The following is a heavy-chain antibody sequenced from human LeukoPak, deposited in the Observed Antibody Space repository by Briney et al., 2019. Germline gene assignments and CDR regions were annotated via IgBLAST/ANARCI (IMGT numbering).Heavy chain of an antibody. CDR3: ARGPILIAAAGLYGMDV. J-gene: IGHJ6*02. D-gene: IGHD6-13*01. CDR2: INHSGST. Sequence: SETLSLTCAVYGGSFSGYYWSWIRQPPRKGLEWIGEINHSGSTNYNPSLKSRVTISVDTSKNQFSLKLSSVTAADTAVYYCARGPILIAAAGLYGMDVWGQGTTVTVSS. CDR1: GGSFSGYY. V-gene: IGHV4-34*01.